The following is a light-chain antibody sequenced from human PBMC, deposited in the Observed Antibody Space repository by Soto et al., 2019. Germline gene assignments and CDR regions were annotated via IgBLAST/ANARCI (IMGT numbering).Light chain of an antibody. Sequence: QSPLTQPACVSGSPGQSTTISFTGTSSDVGGHNYVSWYQQHPGKAPKLMIYDVSNRPSGVSNRFSGSKSGNTASLTISGLQAEDEADYYCSSYTSSSTPVFGGGTKLTVL. CDR3: SSYTSSSTPV. V-gene: IGLV2-14*01. J-gene: IGLJ2*01. CDR2: DVS. CDR1: SSDVGGHNY.